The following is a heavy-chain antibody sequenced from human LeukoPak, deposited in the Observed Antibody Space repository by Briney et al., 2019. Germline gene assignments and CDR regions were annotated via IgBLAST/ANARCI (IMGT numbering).Heavy chain of an antibody. J-gene: IGHJ4*02. Sequence: GGSLRLSCAASGFTFSSYSMNWVRQAPGKGLEWVSSISSSSSYIYYADSVKGRFTISRDNAKNSLYLQMNSLRAEDTAVYYCARGYLDCGGDRSDYWGQGTLVTVSS. CDR1: GFTFSSYS. V-gene: IGHV3-21*01. CDR3: ARGYLDCGGDRSDY. CDR2: ISSSSSYI. D-gene: IGHD2-21*02.